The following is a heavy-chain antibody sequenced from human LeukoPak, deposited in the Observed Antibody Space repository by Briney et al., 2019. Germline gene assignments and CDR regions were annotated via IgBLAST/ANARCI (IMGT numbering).Heavy chain of an antibody. V-gene: IGHV1-2*02. D-gene: IGHD3-16*01. CDR3: AREAGDYDAGGHPPTPYYFDL. J-gene: IGHJ4*02. CDR1: GYTFTGCY. Sequence: ASVKVSCKASGYTFTGCYMHWVRQAPGQGLEWMGWINPNSGGTNYAQKFQGRVTMTRDTSISTAYMELSRLRSDDTAVYYCAREAGDYDAGGHPPTPYYFDLWGQGPLVIVSS. CDR2: INPNSGGT.